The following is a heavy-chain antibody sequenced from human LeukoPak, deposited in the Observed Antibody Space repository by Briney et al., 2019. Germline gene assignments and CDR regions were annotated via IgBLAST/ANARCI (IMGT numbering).Heavy chain of an antibody. V-gene: IGHV4-4*07. CDR1: GGSISSFY. CDR3: ARDGGLWFGDLPRDAFDI. CDR2: IYTTGIT. D-gene: IGHD3-10*01. J-gene: IGHJ3*02. Sequence: SETLSLTCTVSGGSISSFYWSWIRQPAGKGMEWVGRIYTTGITNHNHSLKSRVTMSVDTSKNQFSLKLGSVTAADSALYYCARDGGLWFGDLPRDAFDIWGQETMVTVSS.